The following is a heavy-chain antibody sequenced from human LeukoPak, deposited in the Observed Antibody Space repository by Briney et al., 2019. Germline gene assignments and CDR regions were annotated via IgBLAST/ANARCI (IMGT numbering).Heavy chain of an antibody. CDR2: ISGSGGGT. CDR3: AKRGVVIRAILVGFHKEAYYFDS. Sequence: GGSLRLSCAVSGITLSNYGMSWVRQAPGKGLEWVAGISGSGGGTNYADSVKGRFTISRDNRKNTLYLQMNSLRAEDTAVYFCAKRGVVIRAILVGFHKEAYYFDSWGQGALVTVSS. CDR1: GITLSNYG. V-gene: IGHV3-23*01. D-gene: IGHD2-21*01. J-gene: IGHJ4*02.